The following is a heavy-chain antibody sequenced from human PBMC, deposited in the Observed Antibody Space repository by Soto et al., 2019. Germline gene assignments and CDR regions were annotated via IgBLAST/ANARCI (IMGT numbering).Heavy chain of an antibody. CDR2: IGTAGDT. V-gene: IGHV3-13*01. CDR1: GFTFISYD. CDR3: ARHSTYYYDSSGLYGMDV. D-gene: IGHD3-22*01. J-gene: IGHJ6*02. Sequence: PGGSLRLSCAASGFTFISYDMYWVRQATGKGLEWVSAIGTAGDTYYPGSVKGRFTISRENAKNSLYLQMNSLRAEDTAVYYCARHSTYYYDSSGLYGMDVWGQGTTVTVS.